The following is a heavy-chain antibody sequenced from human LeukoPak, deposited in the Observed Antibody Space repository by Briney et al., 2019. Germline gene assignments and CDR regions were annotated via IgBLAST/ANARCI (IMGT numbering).Heavy chain of an antibody. Sequence: GGSLRLSCAASGFTFSNYAMHWVRQAPGRGLEYVSAINNNGGNTYYAGSVKGRFTISRDNSKSKVYLQMCSLRAEDTAVYYCVQRDTSGHYRYWGQGTLVTVSS. CDR3: VQRDTSGHYRY. J-gene: IGHJ4*02. CDR1: GFTFSNYA. D-gene: IGHD3-22*01. V-gene: IGHV3-64D*06. CDR2: INNNGGNT.